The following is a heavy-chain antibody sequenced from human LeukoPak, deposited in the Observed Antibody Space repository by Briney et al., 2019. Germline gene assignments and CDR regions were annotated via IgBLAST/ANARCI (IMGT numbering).Heavy chain of an antibody. Sequence: ASVKVSCKVSGYTLTELSMHWVRQAPGKGLEWMGGFDPEDGETIYAQKFQGRVTMTGDTSTDTAYMELSSLRSEDTAVYYCATDPPEGHWGQGTLVTVSS. CDR3: ATDPPEGH. CDR1: GYTLTELS. V-gene: IGHV1-24*01. J-gene: IGHJ1*01. CDR2: FDPEDGET.